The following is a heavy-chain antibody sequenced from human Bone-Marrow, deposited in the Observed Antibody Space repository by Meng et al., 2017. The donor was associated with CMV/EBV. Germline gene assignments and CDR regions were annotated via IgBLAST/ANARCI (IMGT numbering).Heavy chain of an antibody. CDR2: IYSGGST. CDR1: GFTVSSSY. V-gene: IGHV3-53*01. D-gene: IGHD3-3*01. J-gene: IGHJ6*02. CDR3: ARENLRSLDV. Sequence: GESLKISCAASGFTVSSSYLSWVRQAPGKGLEWVSVIYSGGSTYYADSVKGRFTISRDNSKNTLYLQMNSPSAEDTAVYYCARENLRSLDVWGQGTTVTVSS.